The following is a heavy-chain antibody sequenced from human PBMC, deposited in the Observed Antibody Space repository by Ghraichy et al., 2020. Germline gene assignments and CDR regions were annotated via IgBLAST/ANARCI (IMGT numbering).Heavy chain of an antibody. Sequence: GGSLRLSCAASGFTFSSYAMSWVRQAPGKGLEWVSAISGSGGSTYYADSVKGRFTISRDNSKNTLYLQMNSLRAEDTAVYYCAKDSAKLRMVRGVIIPGAYGMDVWGQGTTVTVSS. CDR1: GFTFSSYA. V-gene: IGHV3-23*01. CDR3: AKDSAKLRMVRGVIIPGAYGMDV. J-gene: IGHJ6*02. D-gene: IGHD3-10*01. CDR2: ISGSGGST.